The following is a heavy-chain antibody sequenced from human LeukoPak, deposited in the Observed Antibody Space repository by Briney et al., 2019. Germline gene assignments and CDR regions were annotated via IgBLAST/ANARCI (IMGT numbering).Heavy chain of an antibody. CDR1: GGSMSSYY. D-gene: IGHD5-24*01. J-gene: IGHJ4*02. CDR2: IYYSGSN. CDR3: ARGARAGYNFEPFDY. Sequence: TETLSLTCTVSGGSMSSYYWSWIRQPPGKGLEWIGYIYYSGSNKYNPSLKSRVTISVDTSKNQFSLKLSSVTAADTAVYYCARGARAGYNFEPFDYWGQGTLVTVSS. V-gene: IGHV4-59*08.